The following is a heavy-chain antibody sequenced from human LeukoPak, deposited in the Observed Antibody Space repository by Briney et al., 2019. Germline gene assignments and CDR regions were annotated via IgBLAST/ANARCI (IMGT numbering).Heavy chain of an antibody. V-gene: IGHV3-23*01. CDR2: ISGSGGST. CDR3: AKDSRYDSSGYYYDGHFDY. J-gene: IGHJ4*02. Sequence: PGGSLRLSCAASGFTFSSYALTWVRQAPGKGLEWVLHISGSGGSTYYADSVKGRFTISRDNSKNTLYLQMNSLRVEDTAEYYCAKDSRYDSSGYYYDGHFDYWGQGTLVTVSS. CDR1: GFTFSSYA. D-gene: IGHD3-22*01.